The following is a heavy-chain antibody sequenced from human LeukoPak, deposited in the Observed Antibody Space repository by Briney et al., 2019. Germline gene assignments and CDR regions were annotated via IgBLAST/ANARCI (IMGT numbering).Heavy chain of an antibody. D-gene: IGHD3-3*01. J-gene: IGHJ6*02. Sequence: PGGSLRLSCAASGFTFSSYAMSWVRQAPGKGLEWVSAISGSGGSTYYADSVKRRFTISRDNPKNTLYLQMNSLRAEDTAVYYCARYDFWSVYPVSHYYYYGMDVWGQGTTVTVSS. CDR3: ARYDFWSVYPVSHYYYYGMDV. CDR1: GFTFSSYA. CDR2: ISGSGGST. V-gene: IGHV3-23*01.